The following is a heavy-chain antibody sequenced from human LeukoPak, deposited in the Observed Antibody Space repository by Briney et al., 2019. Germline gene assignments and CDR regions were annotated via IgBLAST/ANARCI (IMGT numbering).Heavy chain of an antibody. CDR1: GFTFSGYA. CDR2: ISRSGGNK. J-gene: IGHJ5*02. D-gene: IGHD3-16*01. Sequence: GGSLRLSCAASGFTFSGYAMTWVRQAPGKGLEWVSAISRSGGNKYYADSVKGRFTISRDNSKDTLYLQMNSLRAEDTAVYYCAKGGYSYAYVNWLDPWGQGTLVTVSS. V-gene: IGHV3-23*01. CDR3: AKGGYSYAYVNWLDP.